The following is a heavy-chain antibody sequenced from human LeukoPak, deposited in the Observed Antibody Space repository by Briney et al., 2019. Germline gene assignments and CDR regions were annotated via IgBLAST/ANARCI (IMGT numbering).Heavy chain of an antibody. D-gene: IGHD5-18*01. V-gene: IGHV1-8*02. Sequence: VASVKVSCKASGYTFTSYGISWVRQASGQGLEWMGWMNPKSGNTGYLQKFQGRVTMTRDTSMSTAFMELSSLTSEDTAVYYCARGVNSQGTAMVLFDSWGQGSLVTVSA. CDR1: GYTFTSYG. J-gene: IGHJ4*02. CDR3: ARGVNSQGTAMVLFDS. CDR2: MNPKSGNT.